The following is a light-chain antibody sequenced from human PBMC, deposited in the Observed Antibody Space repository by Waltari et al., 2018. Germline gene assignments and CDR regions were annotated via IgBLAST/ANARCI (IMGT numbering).Light chain of an antibody. V-gene: IGKV3-11*01. CDR3: QQRFSWPPLT. J-gene: IGKJ4*01. CDR1: QTVHSY. Sequence: EVVFTQSPATLSLSPGERATPPCRASQTVHSYLAWYQQRPGQAPRLLISDTSNRATGIPARFSGSGSGTDFTLTISSLEPEDFAVYYCQQRFSWPPLTFGGGTKVEVK. CDR2: DTS.